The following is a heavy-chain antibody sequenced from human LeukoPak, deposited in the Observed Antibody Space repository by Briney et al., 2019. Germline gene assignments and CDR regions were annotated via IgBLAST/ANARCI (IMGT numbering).Heavy chain of an antibody. CDR2: IYYSGST. Sequence: SETLSLTCTVSGGSISSYYWSWIRQPPGKGLEWIGYIYYSGSTNYNPSLKSRVTISVDTSKNQFSLKLSSVTAADTAVYYCARVNTMIVVVILNWFDPWGQGTLVTVSS. V-gene: IGHV4-59*12. J-gene: IGHJ5*02. CDR3: ARVNTMIVVVILNWFDP. D-gene: IGHD3-22*01. CDR1: GGSISSYY.